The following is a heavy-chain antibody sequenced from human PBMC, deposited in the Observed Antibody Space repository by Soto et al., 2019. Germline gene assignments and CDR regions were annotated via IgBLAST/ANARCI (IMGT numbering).Heavy chain of an antibody. V-gene: IGHV4-61*01. CDR1: GGSFSSRNYY. Sequence: PXATLSLTCTVSGGSFSSRNYYWSWIRQPPGKGLEWIGYLYYSGSTNYNPSLKSRVTTSADASKNQFSLKLSSVTAADTAVYYCARGWLPSPNLRFDPWGQGILVTVSS. D-gene: IGHD3-22*01. CDR2: LYYSGST. J-gene: IGHJ5*02. CDR3: ARGWLPSPNLRFDP.